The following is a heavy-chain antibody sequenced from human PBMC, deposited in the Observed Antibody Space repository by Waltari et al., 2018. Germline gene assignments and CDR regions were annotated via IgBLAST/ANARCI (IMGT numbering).Heavy chain of an antibody. D-gene: IGHD2-15*01. Sequence: QVQLQESGPGLVKPSETLSLICTASGGSISSYYWSGIRQPAGKGREWIGRIYASGDTNYNPSLKSRVTMSVDTSKNQFSLKLTSVTAADTAVYYCARHNLKNSGGWSGGYWGQGTLVIVSS. CDR1: GGSISSYY. V-gene: IGHV4-4*07. CDR3: ARHNLKNSGGWSGGY. J-gene: IGHJ4*02. CDR2: IYASGDT.